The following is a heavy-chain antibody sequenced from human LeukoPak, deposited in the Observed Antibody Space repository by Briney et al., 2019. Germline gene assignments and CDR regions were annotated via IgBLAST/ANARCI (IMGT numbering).Heavy chain of an antibody. CDR1: GFTFSSYW. CDR2: IKTDGSST. J-gene: IGHJ3*02. Sequence: TGGSLRLSCAASGFTFSSYWMHWVRRAPGKGLVWVSRIKTDGSSTDYADSVKGRFTISRDNAKNTMYLQMNSLRAEDTAVYYCARGVSGTGPDIWGLGTMVTVSS. V-gene: IGHV3-74*01. CDR3: ARGVSGTGPDI. D-gene: IGHD5/OR15-5a*01.